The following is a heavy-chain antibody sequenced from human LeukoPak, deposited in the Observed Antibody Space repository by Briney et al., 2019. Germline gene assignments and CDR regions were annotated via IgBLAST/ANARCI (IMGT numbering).Heavy chain of an antibody. D-gene: IGHD1-7*01. J-gene: IGHJ4*02. CDR1: GGSISSYY. V-gene: IGHV4-59*08. CDR2: IYYNGLT. CDR3: ARYTGTHSRNFDY. Sequence: SETLSLTCTVSGGSISSYYWSWIRQPPGKGPEWIGYIYYNGLTTYNPSLQSRVTISVDTSKNQFSLSLSSVTAADTAVYYCARYTGTHSRNFDYWGPGTLVTVSS.